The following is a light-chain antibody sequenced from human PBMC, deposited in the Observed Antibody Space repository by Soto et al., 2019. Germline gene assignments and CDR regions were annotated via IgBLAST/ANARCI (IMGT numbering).Light chain of an antibody. Sequence: MTQSPATLSVSPGERVSLSCRASQSISTNLAWYQQKPGQAPRLLIYGASTRDTHIPDRFSGRGSGTEFTLTISGLQFEDFAVYYCQQYNNWPPITFGQGTRLEIK. CDR2: GAS. J-gene: IGKJ5*01. CDR3: QQYNNWPPIT. V-gene: IGKV3-15*01. CDR1: QSISTN.